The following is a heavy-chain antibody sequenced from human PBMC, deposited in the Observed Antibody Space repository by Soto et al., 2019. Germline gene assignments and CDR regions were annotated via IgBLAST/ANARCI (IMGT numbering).Heavy chain of an antibody. D-gene: IGHD3-3*02. J-gene: IGHJ4*02. V-gene: IGHV3-15*01. CDR3: APRPFSMVTPAGR. CDR2: ITSKTDGGAT. Sequence: GGSLRLSCEVSGFTFSNAWMNWVRQAPGKGLEWVGRITSKTDGGATEYAAPVQGRFTISRDDSQNTLYLQMNSLKPEATAVYYCAPRPFSMVTPAGRWGQGTLVTVSS. CDR1: GFTFSNAW.